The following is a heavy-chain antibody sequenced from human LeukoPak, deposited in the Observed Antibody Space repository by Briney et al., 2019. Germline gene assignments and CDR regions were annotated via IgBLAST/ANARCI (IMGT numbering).Heavy chain of an antibody. CDR2: ISYDGSNK. D-gene: IGHD3-3*01. Sequence: GGSLRLSCAASGFTFSSYAMHWVRQAPGKGLEWVAVISYDGSNKYYADSVKGRFTISRDNAKNSLYLQMNTLGVEDTAVYYCARISSFWSGLHYYYFMDVWGKGTTVTVSS. V-gene: IGHV3-30-3*01. J-gene: IGHJ6*03. CDR1: GFTFSSYA. CDR3: ARISSFWSGLHYYYFMDV.